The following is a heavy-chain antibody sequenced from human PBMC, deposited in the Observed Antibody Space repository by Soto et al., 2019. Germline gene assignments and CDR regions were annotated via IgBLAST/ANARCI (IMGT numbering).Heavy chain of an antibody. J-gene: IGHJ1*01. CDR2: IWYDGSNK. CDR3: ARDLAAAGTEYFQH. CDR1: GFTFSSYG. V-gene: IGHV3-33*01. Sequence: QVQLVESGGGVVQPGRSLRLSCAASGFTFSSYGMHWVRQAPGKGLEWVAVIWYDGSNKYYADSVKGRFTISRDNSKNPLYLQMTSLRAEDTAVYYCARDLAAAGTEYFQHWGQGTLVTVSS. D-gene: IGHD6-13*01.